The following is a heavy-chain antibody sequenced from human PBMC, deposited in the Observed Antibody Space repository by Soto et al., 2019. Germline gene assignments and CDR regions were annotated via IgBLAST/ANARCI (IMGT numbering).Heavy chain of an antibody. J-gene: IGHJ6*01. CDR1: GFTFSDYY. CDR3: ARGQGSGYGMDV. D-gene: IGHD3-10*01. V-gene: IGHV3-11*06. CDR2: ISSSSRYT. Sequence: QVQLGESGGGLVKPGGSLRLACAAAGFTFSDYYMSWIRQAPGKGLEWVSYISSSSRYTNYADSVKGRFTISRDNAKNSLYLQMNSLRAEDTAVYYCARGQGSGYGMDVWGQGTTVTVSS.